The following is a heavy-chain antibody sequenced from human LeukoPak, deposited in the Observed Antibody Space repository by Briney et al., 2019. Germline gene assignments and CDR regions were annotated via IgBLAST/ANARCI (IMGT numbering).Heavy chain of an antibody. V-gene: IGHV3-74*01. Sequence: GGSLRLSCAASGFTFSSSAMSWVRQAPGKGLVWVSRINSDGSSTSYADSVKGRFTISRDNAKNTLYLQMNSLRAEDTAVYYCARGGNQLLAENWFDPWGQGTLVTVSS. J-gene: IGHJ5*02. CDR2: INSDGSST. D-gene: IGHD2-8*02. CDR3: ARGGNQLLAENWFDP. CDR1: GFTFSSSA.